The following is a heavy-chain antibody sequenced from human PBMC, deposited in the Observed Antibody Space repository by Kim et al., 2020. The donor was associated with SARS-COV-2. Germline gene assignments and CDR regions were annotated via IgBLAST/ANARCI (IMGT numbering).Heavy chain of an antibody. J-gene: IGHJ4*02. V-gene: IGHV1-18*01. Sequence: AQKLQGRVTMTTDTSTSTAYMELRSLRSDDTAVYYCARVITGTTSPPFDYWGQGTLVTVSS. D-gene: IGHD1-7*01. CDR3: ARVITGTTSPPFDY.